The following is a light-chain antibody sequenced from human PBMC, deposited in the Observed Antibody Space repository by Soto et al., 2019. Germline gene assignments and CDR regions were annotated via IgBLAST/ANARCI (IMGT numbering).Light chain of an antibody. CDR1: SSDVGGYNY. CDR2: EVS. Sequence: QSALTQPASVSGSPGQSITISCTGTSSDVGGYNYVSWYQQHPGKAPKLMIYEVSNRPSGVSNRFSGSKSGNTASLTISGLQAEDEADYHYSSYTSSSTLVFGGGTKLTVL. J-gene: IGLJ2*01. CDR3: SSYTSSSTLV. V-gene: IGLV2-14*01.